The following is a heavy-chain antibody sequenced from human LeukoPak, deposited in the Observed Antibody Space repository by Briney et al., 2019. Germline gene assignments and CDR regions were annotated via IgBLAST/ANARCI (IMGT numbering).Heavy chain of an antibody. Sequence: PSETLSLTCTVSGVSISSSNSYWGWIRQPPGKGLEWIGSIYYSGNTYYNASLKSQVSISIDTSKNQFSLRLTSVTAADTAVYYCARARKAPYQLLIHYYYYYYMDVWGKGTTVTVSS. V-gene: IGHV4-39*01. CDR3: ARARKAPYQLLIHYYYYYYMDV. D-gene: IGHD2-2*01. J-gene: IGHJ6*03. CDR2: IYYSGNT. CDR1: GVSISSSNSY.